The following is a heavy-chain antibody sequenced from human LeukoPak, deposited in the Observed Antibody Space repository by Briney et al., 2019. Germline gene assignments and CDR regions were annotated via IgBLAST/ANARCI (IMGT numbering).Heavy chain of an antibody. CDR2: INWNGGST. V-gene: IGHV3-20*01. J-gene: IGHJ5*02. CDR1: GFAFDDYG. Sequence: GGSLRLSCAASGFAFDDYGMSWVRHAPGKGLEWVSGINWNGGSTGYADSVKGRFTISRDNAKNSLYLQMNSLRAEDTALYHCAREAASGWFDPWGQGTLVTVSS. CDR3: AREAASGWFDP. D-gene: IGHD6-25*01.